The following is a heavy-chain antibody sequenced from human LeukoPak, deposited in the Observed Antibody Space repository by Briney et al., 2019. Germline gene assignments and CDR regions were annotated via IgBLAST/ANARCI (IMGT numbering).Heavy chain of an antibody. J-gene: IGHJ4*02. CDR1: GFPFSIYE. D-gene: IGHD6-19*01. CDR3: ALLAVASDFDY. V-gene: IGHV3-48*03. Sequence: GGSLRLSCAVSGFPFSIYEMNWVRQAPGKGLEWVSSIGSSSTTRYYADSVKGRFSISRDNAKNSLYLQMNSLRVEDTGVHYCALLAVASDFDYWGQGALVTVSS. CDR2: IGSSSTTR.